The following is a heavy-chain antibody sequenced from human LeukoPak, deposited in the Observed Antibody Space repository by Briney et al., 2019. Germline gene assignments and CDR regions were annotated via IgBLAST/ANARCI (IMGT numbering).Heavy chain of an antibody. J-gene: IGHJ2*01. CDR3: ARPPAAADTLSNWYFDL. CDR1: GFSFTGHW. Sequence: GESLKISCKGSGFSFTGHWIGWVGQLPGKGLEWMGIIYGGGSDTRYSPSFQGQVTISADKSITTAYLQWSSLKTSDTAMYYCARPPAAADTLSNWYFDLWGRGTLVTVSS. CDR2: IYGGGSDT. V-gene: IGHV5-51*01. D-gene: IGHD6-13*01.